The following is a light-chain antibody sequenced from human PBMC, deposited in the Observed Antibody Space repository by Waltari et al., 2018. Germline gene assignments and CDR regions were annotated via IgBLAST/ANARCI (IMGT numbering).Light chain of an antibody. CDR3: SSYAGSNNVI. CDR2: EVT. CDR1: SSDVGSYNY. J-gene: IGLJ2*01. V-gene: IGLV2-8*01. Sequence: QSALTQPPSASGSRGQSVTISCTGTSSDVGSYNYVSWYQQHPGKAPKLMIYEVTKRPSGVPARFSGSKSGNTASLTVSGLQAEDEADYYCSSYAGSNNVIFGGGTRLTVL.